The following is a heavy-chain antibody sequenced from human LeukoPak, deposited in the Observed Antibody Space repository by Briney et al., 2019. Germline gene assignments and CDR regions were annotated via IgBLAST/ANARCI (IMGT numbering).Heavy chain of an antibody. V-gene: IGHV3-30*18. Sequence: GGSLRLSCAASGFTFSSYGMHWVRQAPGKGLEWVAVISYDGSNKYYADSVKGRFTISRVNSKNTLYLQMNSLRAEDTAVYYCAKDSGSYLGYWGQGTLVTVSS. D-gene: IGHD3-10*01. CDR2: ISYDGSNK. CDR1: GFTFSSYG. J-gene: IGHJ4*02. CDR3: AKDSGSYLGY.